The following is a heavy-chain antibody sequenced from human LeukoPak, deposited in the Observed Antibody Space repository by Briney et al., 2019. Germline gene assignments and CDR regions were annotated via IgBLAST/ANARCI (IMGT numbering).Heavy chain of an antibody. D-gene: IGHD3-16*01. Sequence: SETLSLTCTVSGGSISSYYWSWIRQPPGKGLEWIGYIYYSGSTNYNPSLKSRVTISVDTSKHQFSLKLSSVTAADTAVYYCARSSPDYVWGSYPDYWGQGTLVTVSS. V-gene: IGHV4-59*01. J-gene: IGHJ4*02. CDR1: GGSISSYY. CDR2: IYYSGST. CDR3: ARSSPDYVWGSYPDY.